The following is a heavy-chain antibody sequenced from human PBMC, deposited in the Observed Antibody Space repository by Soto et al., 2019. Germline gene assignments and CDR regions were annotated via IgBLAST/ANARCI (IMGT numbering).Heavy chain of an antibody. CDR2: INPNGGVT. CDR3: ARESGGATATLDYYYFYMDV. CDR1: GDSFNDYY. V-gene: IGHV1-2*04. Sequence: QVQLVQSGAEVRKPGASVTVSCSSSGDSFNDYYIHWVRQAPGQGFEWMAWINPNGGVTKYAQKFQGWVSMTRDTSIRTVYMQLSRLRSDDTAVYYCARESGGATATLDYYYFYMDVWGTGTTVTVSS. D-gene: IGHD5-12*01. J-gene: IGHJ6*03.